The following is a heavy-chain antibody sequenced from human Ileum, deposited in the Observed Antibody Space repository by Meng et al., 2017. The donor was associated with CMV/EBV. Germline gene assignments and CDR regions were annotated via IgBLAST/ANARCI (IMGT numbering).Heavy chain of an antibody. CDR1: GWSFSNYP. CDR3: AGGGPAIYSPFDP. D-gene: IGHD3-16*01. CDR2: ISSSGGST. Sequence: GESLKISCVASGWSFSNYPMSWVRQAPGRGLEWVSGISSSGGSTYDADSVKGRFSISRDNSRTTLYLQMMSLRAEDTAVYYCAGGGPAIYSPFDPWGQGTLVTVSS. J-gene: IGHJ5*02. V-gene: IGHV3-23*01.